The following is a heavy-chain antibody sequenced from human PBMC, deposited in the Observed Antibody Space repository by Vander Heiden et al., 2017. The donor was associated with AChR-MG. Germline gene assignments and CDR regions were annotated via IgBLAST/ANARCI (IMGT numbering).Heavy chain of an antibody. CDR1: GFTFTSYA. D-gene: IGHD2-15*01. Sequence: QGQLVESGGGVVQPARALRLSCPASGFTFTSYAMHWVAQCPGKGLEGVAVIWDDGSNKYYGDSVKGRFTISRDNSKNTLYLQMNSLRAEDTAVYYCARSGYCSGGSCYYEGGVVGWGHRTTVPVSS. J-gene: IGHJ6*01. CDR3: ARSGYCSGGSCYYEGGVVG. V-gene: IGHV3-33*08. CDR2: IWDDGSNK.